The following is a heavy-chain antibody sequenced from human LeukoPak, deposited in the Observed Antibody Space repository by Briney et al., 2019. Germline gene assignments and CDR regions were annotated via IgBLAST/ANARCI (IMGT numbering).Heavy chain of an antibody. J-gene: IGHJ6*04. CDR2: ISNGGSRT. V-gene: IGHV3-48*03. CDR3: ARRYCSSTSCTMDV. Sequence: PGGSLRLSCAASGFTFNSYDMNWVRQAPGKGLEWVSYISNGGSRTYYADSVKGRFTISRDNAKNSLYLQMNSLRAEDTAIYYCARRYCSSTSCTMDVWGKGTTVTVSS. D-gene: IGHD2-2*01. CDR1: GFTFNSYD.